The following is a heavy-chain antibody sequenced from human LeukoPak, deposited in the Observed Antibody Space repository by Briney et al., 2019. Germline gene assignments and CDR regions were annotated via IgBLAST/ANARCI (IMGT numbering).Heavy chain of an antibody. CDR3: AKDGFDRHFDY. V-gene: IGHV3-9*01. CDR1: GFTFDDYA. D-gene: IGHD3-16*01. Sequence: PGGSLRLSCAASGFTFDDYAMHWVRQAPGKGLEWVSGISWNSGSIGYADSVKGRFTISRDNAKNSLYLQMNSLRAEDTALYYCAKDGFDRHFDYWGQGTLVTVSS. CDR2: ISWNSGSI. J-gene: IGHJ4*02.